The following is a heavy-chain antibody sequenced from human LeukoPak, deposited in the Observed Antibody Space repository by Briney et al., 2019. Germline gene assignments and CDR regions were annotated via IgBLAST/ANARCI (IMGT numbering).Heavy chain of an antibody. CDR1: GGSISSYY. CDR2: IYYSGST. Sequence: PSETLSLTCTVSGGSISSYYWSWIRQPPGKGLEWIGYIYYSGSTNYNPSLKSRVTISVDTSKNQFSLKLSSVTAADTAVYYCASLRYSSSWLDFDYWGQGTLVTVSS. V-gene: IGHV4-59*01. D-gene: IGHD6-13*01. J-gene: IGHJ4*02. CDR3: ASLRYSSSWLDFDY.